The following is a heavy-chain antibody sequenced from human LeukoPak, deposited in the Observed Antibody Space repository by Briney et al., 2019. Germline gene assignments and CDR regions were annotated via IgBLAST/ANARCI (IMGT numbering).Heavy chain of an antibody. CDR2: IKEDGSDK. CDR3: ATWGSIFGVTFFDY. D-gene: IGHD3-3*01. V-gene: IGHV3-7*01. Sequence: GGSLRLSCAASGFIFTNYWMSWVRQAPGKGLEWVATIKEDGSDKHYVDSARGRFTISRDNAKNSLYLQMNALRADDTAVYYCATWGSIFGVTFFDYWGQGTLVTVSS. CDR1: GFIFTNYW. J-gene: IGHJ4*02.